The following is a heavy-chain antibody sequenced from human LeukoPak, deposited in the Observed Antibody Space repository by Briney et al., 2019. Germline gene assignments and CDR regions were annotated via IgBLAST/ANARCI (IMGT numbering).Heavy chain of an antibody. CDR1: GFTFSSYA. CDR2: ISGSGGST. J-gene: IGHJ4*02. CDR3: AKGPPRLWLYLVDY. V-gene: IGHV3-23*01. Sequence: GGSLRLSCAASGFTFSSYAMSWVRQAPGKGLEWVSAISGSGGSTYYADSVKGRFTISGDNSKNTLYLQMNSLRAEDTAVYYCAKGPPRLWLYLVDYWGQGTLVTVSS. D-gene: IGHD5-18*01.